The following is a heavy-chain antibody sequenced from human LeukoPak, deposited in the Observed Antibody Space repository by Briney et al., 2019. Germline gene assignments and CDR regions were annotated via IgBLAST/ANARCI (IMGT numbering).Heavy chain of an antibody. D-gene: IGHD2-8*01. CDR1: GYTFTTYY. J-gene: IGHJ4*02. CDR3: AGDQIQVCYMVGRFDY. V-gene: IGHV1-46*01. CDR2: ITPNDGRP. Sequence: ASVKVSCKTSGYTFTTYYIHWIRQAPGQGLEWMGVITPNDGRPTYAQKFQGRVTMTMDTATSTVYMELSTLGSDDTAIYYCAGDQIQVCYMVGRFDYWGQGTPVSVSS.